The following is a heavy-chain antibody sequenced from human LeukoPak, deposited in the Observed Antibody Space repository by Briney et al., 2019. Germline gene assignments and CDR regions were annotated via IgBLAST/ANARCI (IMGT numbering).Heavy chain of an antibody. CDR3: ARAAQPGFDP. CDR1: GRTFSTYS. Sequence: GGSLRLSCGASGRTFSTYSMNWVRQAPGKGLEWVSYVSSDSGTIYYADSVKGRFTISRDNAKNSLYLQMNSLRAEDTAVYYCARAAQPGFDPWGQGTLVTVSS. V-gene: IGHV3-48*01. D-gene: IGHD1-14*01. CDR2: VSSDSGTI. J-gene: IGHJ5*02.